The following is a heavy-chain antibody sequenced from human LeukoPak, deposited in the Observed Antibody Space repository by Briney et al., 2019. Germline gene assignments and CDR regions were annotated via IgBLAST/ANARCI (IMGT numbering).Heavy chain of an antibody. CDR3: ARGPLSSSWSKYNWFDP. D-gene: IGHD6-13*01. CDR1: GYTFTSYY. Sequence: ASVKVSCKASGYTFTSYYMHWVRQAPGQGLEWMGIINPSGGSTSYAQKFQGRVTMTRDTSTSTAYMELRSLRSDDTAVYYCARGPLSSSWSKYNWFDPWGQGTLVTVSS. V-gene: IGHV1-46*01. CDR2: INPSGGST. J-gene: IGHJ5*02.